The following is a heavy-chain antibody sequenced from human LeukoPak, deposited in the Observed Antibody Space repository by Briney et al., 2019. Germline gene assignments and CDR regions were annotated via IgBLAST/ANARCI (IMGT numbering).Heavy chain of an antibody. Sequence: SVKVSCKASGGTFSSYTISWVRQAPGQGLEWMRRIIPILGIANYAQKFQGRVTITADKSTSTAYMELSSLRSEDTAVYYCARARTVWSGYDYWGQGTLVTVSS. CDR3: ARARTVWSGYDY. CDR1: GGTFSSYT. J-gene: IGHJ4*02. D-gene: IGHD3-3*01. CDR2: IIPILGIA. V-gene: IGHV1-69*02.